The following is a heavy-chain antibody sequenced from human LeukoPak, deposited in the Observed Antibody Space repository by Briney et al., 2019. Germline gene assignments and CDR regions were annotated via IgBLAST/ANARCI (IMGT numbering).Heavy chain of an antibody. CDR2: ISAYNGNT. Sequence: ASVTVSCKASGYTFTSYGISWVRQAPGQGLEWMGWISAYNGNTNYAQKLQGRVTMTTDTSTSTAYMELRSLRSDDTAAYYCARYYGSGSYYTDPRYNWFDPWGQGTLVTVSS. CDR3: ARYYGSGSYYTDPRYNWFDP. D-gene: IGHD3-10*01. CDR1: GYTFTSYG. V-gene: IGHV1-18*01. J-gene: IGHJ5*02.